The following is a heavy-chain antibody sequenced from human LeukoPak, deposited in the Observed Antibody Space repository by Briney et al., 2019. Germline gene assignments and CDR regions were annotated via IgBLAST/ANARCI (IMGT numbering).Heavy chain of an antibody. CDR2: IYYSGST. CDR3: ARFYYYDSSGYYYSFDY. Sequence: SETLSLTCTVSGGSISSYYWSWIRQPPGKGLEWIGYIYYSGSTNYNPSLKSRVTISVVTSKNQFSLKLSSVTAADTAVYYCARFYYYDSSGYYYSFDYWGQGTLVTVS. J-gene: IGHJ4*02. CDR1: GGSISSYY. D-gene: IGHD3-22*01. V-gene: IGHV4-59*01.